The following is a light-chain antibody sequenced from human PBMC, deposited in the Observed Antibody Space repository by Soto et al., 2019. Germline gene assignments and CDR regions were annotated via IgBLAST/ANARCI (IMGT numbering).Light chain of an antibody. J-gene: IGKJ4*01. CDR1: QGIRSE. CDR3: IQDYSYPLT. Sequence: AIQMTQSPSSLSASVGDRVTITCRASQGIRSELGWYQQKPRKSPNLLIYTASTLQSGVPSRFICSGSGTDFTLTISSLQPEDFATYYCIQDYSYPLTFGGGTKVEIK. CDR2: TAS. V-gene: IGKV1-6*01.